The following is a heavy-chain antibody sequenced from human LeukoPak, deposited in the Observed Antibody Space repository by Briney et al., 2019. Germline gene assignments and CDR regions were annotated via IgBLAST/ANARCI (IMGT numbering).Heavy chain of an antibody. J-gene: IGHJ5*02. Sequence: GGSLRLSCAASGFTFSSYAMSWVRQAPGKGLEWVSAISGSGGSTYYADSVKGRFTISRNNSKNTLYLQMNSPSDEDTAVYYCAKDAIVGATRSFDPWGQGTLVTVSS. CDR3: AKDAIVGATRSFDP. D-gene: IGHD1-26*01. V-gene: IGHV3-23*01. CDR2: ISGSGGST. CDR1: GFTFSSYA.